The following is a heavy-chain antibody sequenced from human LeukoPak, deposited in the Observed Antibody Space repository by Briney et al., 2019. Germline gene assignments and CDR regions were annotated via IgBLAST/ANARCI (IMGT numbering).Heavy chain of an antibody. J-gene: IGHJ4*02. CDR1: GGSISSGGYS. CDR3: AVRLEMATRYDY. V-gene: IGHV4-30-2*01. Sequence: PSETLSLTCAVSGGSISSGGYSWSWIRQPPGKGLEWIGYIYHSGSTYYNPSLKSRVTISVDTSKNQFSLKLSSVTAADTAVYYCAVRLEMATRYDYWGQGTLVTVSS. CDR2: IYHSGST. D-gene: IGHD5-24*01.